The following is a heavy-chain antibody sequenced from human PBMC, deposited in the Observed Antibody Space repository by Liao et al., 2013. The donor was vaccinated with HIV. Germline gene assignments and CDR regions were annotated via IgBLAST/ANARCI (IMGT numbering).Heavy chain of an antibody. Sequence: QVQLQESGPGLVKPSQTLSLTCTVSGGSISSGDYYWSWIRQPPGKGLEWIGYIYHSGSTYYNPSLKSRVTISVDTSKNQFSLKLSSVTAADTAVYYCAREGRAYYYDSSGYYYYYYMDVWARDHGHVSS. D-gene: IGHD3-22*01. CDR2: IYHSGST. CDR3: AREGRAYYYDSSGYYYYYYMDV. CDR1: GGSISSGDYY. V-gene: IGHV4-30-4*08. J-gene: IGHJ6*03.